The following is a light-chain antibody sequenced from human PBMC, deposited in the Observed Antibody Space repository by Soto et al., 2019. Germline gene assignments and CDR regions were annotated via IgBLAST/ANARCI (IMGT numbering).Light chain of an antibody. V-gene: IGKV1-39*01. CDR2: RAS. J-gene: IGKJ1*01. Sequence: DIQMTQSPSSLSASVGDRVTISCLARQTISTSLNWYQQKPGTAPRLLIYRASSVKRRVPPRFSGSGSGRDFTLTISSLRPEDIATYFCQQSYNSPPWTFGQGTKVEVK. CDR1: QTISTS. CDR3: QQSYNSPPWT.